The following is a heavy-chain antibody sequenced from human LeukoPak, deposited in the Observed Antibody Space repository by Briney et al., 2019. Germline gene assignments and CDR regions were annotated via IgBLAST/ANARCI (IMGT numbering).Heavy chain of an antibody. D-gene: IGHD2-15*01. Sequence: SQTLSLTCAVSGGSISSGGYSWSWIRQPPGKGLEWIGYIYHSGSTYYNPSLKSRVTISVDTSKNQFSLKLSSVTAADTAVYYCAREMDIVVVVAATQPLYYFDYWGQGTLVTVSS. J-gene: IGHJ4*02. CDR2: IYHSGST. CDR1: GGSISSGGYS. V-gene: IGHV4-30-2*01. CDR3: AREMDIVVVVAATQPLYYFDY.